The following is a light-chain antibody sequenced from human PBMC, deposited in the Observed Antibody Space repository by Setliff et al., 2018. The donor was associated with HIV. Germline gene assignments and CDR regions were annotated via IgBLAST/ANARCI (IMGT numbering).Light chain of an antibody. J-gene: IGLJ1*01. CDR1: SSDVGRYNL. V-gene: IGLV2-23*01. Sequence: QSVLTQPASVPGSPGQSITISCTGTSSDVGRYNLVSWYQQQPGKPPKLMIYQASKRPSGVSNRFSGSKSGNTASLTISGLQAEDEADYYCCSNTGSNTYVFGTGTKVTVL. CDR3: CSNTGSNTYV. CDR2: QAS.